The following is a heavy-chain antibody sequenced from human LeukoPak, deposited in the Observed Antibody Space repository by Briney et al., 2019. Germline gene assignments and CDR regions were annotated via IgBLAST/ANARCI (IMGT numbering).Heavy chain of an antibody. Sequence: SETLSLTCTVSGGSISSYYWSWVRQPPGKGLEWIGYIYYSGSTNYNPSLKSRVTISVDTSKNQFSLKLSSVTAADTAVYYCARDHRYYGSGSYTYWGQGTLVTVSS. D-gene: IGHD3-10*01. V-gene: IGHV4-59*01. J-gene: IGHJ4*02. CDR1: GGSISSYY. CDR2: IYYSGST. CDR3: ARDHRYYGSGSYTY.